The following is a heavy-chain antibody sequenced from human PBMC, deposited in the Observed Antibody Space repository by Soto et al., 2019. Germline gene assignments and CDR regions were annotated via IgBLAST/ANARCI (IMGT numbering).Heavy chain of an antibody. CDR3: ARGDYYDSSGYSNKNAFDI. V-gene: IGHV4-30-2*01. D-gene: IGHD3-22*01. J-gene: IGHJ3*02. CDR2: IYHSGST. CDR1: GGSISSGDYS. Sequence: SETLSLTCAVSGGSISSGDYSWSWIRQPPGKGLEWIGYIYHSGSTYYNPSLKSRVTISVDRSKNQFSLKLSSVTAADTAVYYCARGDYYDSSGYSNKNAFDIWGQGTMVTVSS.